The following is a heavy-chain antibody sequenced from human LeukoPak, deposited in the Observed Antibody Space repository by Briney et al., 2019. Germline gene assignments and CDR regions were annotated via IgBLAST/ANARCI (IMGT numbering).Heavy chain of an antibody. CDR3: ARGTAVAGGDY. J-gene: IGHJ4*02. Sequence: SETLSLTCTVSGGSISSYYWSWIRQPPGKGLEWIGEINHSGSTNYNPSLKSRVTISVDTSKNQFSLKLSSVTAADTAVYYCARGTAVAGGDYWGQGTLVTVSS. CDR2: INHSGST. D-gene: IGHD6-19*01. CDR1: GGSISSYY. V-gene: IGHV4-34*01.